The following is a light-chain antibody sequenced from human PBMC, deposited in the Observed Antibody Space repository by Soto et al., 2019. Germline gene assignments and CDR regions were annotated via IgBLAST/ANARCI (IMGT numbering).Light chain of an antibody. Sequence: IQIPQLPSTLSGSVGDRVTITCRASQTISSWLAWYQQKPGKAPKLLIYKASTLKSGVPSRFSGSGSGTEFTLTISSLQPDDFATYYCQHYNSYSEAFGQGTKVDIK. CDR3: QHYNSYSEA. CDR1: QTISSW. J-gene: IGKJ1*01. CDR2: KAS. V-gene: IGKV1-5*03.